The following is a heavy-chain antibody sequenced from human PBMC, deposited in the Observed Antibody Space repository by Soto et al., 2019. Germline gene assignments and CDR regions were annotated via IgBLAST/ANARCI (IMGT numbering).Heavy chain of an antibody. Sequence: WTWIRQPAGKGLEWIGRIYSSGNTNYNPSLKSRVTRSVDTSKNQFSLKLSSVTAADTAVYYCAREYSSSSGRTLDIWGQGTMVTVSS. J-gene: IGHJ3*02. V-gene: IGHV4-4*07. CDR3: AREYSSSSGRTLDI. CDR2: IYSSGNT. D-gene: IGHD6-6*01.